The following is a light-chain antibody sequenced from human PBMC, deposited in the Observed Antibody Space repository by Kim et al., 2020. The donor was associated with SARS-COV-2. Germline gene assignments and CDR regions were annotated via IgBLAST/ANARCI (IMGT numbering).Light chain of an antibody. CDR1: QGVSSN. J-gene: IGKJ1*01. CDR3: QQYHNWPPT. Sequence: EIVVTHSPVTLSVSPGERATLSCRASQGVSSNLAWYQQQPGQAPRLLISGASSRATGIPARFGGGGSGTEFTLTISSLQSEDLAVYFWQQYHNWPPTFGQGTKVDIK. CDR2: GAS. V-gene: IGKV3D-15*01.